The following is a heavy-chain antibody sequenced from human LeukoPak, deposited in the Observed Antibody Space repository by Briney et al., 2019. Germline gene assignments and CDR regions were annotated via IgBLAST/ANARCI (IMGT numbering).Heavy chain of an antibody. V-gene: IGHV3-66*01. CDR2: IYSGGST. D-gene: IGHD1-14*01. Sequence: GGSLRLSCAASGFTVSSNYMSWVRQAPGKGLEWVSVIYSGGSTYYADSVKGRFTIPRDNSKNTLYLQMDSLRAEDTAVYYCARAARSGPGRFDYWGQGTLVTVSS. CDR3: ARAARSGPGRFDY. CDR1: GFTVSSNY. J-gene: IGHJ4*02.